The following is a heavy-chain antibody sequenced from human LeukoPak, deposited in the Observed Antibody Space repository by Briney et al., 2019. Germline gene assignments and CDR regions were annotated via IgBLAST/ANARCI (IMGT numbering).Heavy chain of an antibody. V-gene: IGHV3-21*01. J-gene: IGHJ4*02. D-gene: IGHD3-22*01. CDR3: ARGGDYYDSSGYYYIQGTFDY. CDR2: ISSSSSYI. CDR1: GFTFSSYS. Sequence: GGSLRLSCAASGFTFSSYSMNWVRQAPGKGLEWVSSISSSSSYIYYADSVKGRFTISRDNAKNSLYLQMSSLRAEDTAVYYCARGGDYYDSSGYYYIQGTFDYWGQGTLVTVSS.